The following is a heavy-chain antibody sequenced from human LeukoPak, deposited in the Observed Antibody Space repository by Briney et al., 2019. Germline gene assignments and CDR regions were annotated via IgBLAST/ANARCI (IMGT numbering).Heavy chain of an antibody. V-gene: IGHV4-61*02. Sequence: SEILSLTCSVSGASITGASYYWTWVRQPAGRGLEWIGRIYASGVTSYNPSLKTRLTISLDTSKNQISLRLNSVTAADTAVYYCARGLGDNGDRFDYWGQGTLVPVSS. CDR3: ARGLGDNGDRFDY. CDR1: GASITGASYY. D-gene: IGHD4-17*01. J-gene: IGHJ4*02. CDR2: IYASGVT.